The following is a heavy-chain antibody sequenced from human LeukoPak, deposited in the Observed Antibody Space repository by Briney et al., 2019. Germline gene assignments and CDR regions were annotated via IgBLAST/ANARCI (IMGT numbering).Heavy chain of an antibody. Sequence: PSETLSLTCTVSGGSISSSSYYWGWIRQPPGKGLEWIGSIYYSGSTYYNPSLKSRVTISVGTSKNQFSLKLSSVTAADTAVYYCARQKVTAIGPLDYWGQGTLVTVSS. CDR3: ARQKVTAIGPLDY. V-gene: IGHV4-39*01. CDR2: IYYSGST. J-gene: IGHJ4*02. CDR1: GGSISSSSYY. D-gene: IGHD2-21*02.